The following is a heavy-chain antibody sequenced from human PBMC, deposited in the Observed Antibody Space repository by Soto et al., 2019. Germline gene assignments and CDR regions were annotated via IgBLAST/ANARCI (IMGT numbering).Heavy chain of an antibody. V-gene: IGHV4-34*01. J-gene: IGHJ6*03. D-gene: IGHD5-18*01. CDR1: GGSFSGYY. CDR2: INHSGST. Sequence: PSETLSLTCAVYGGSFSGYYWSWIRQPPGKGLEWIGEINHSGSTNYNPSLKSRVTISVDTSKNQFSLKLSSVTAADTAVYYCARRRDTAMAPSVGDYYYMDVWGKGTTVPVSS. CDR3: ARRRDTAMAPSVGDYYYMDV.